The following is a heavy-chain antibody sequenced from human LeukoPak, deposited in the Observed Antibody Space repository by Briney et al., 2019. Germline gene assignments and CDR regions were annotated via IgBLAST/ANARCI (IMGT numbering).Heavy chain of an antibody. Sequence: PGGSRRLSCAASGFTVSNNFVTWVRQAPGKGLEWVSIIYSGGGTDYADSVKGRFTISRDNSKNTVYLQMNSLRAEDTAVYHCARKSLGIAAAGTFFGSWGQGTLVTVSS. J-gene: IGHJ5*02. V-gene: IGHV3-53*01. CDR2: IYSGGGT. CDR1: GFTVSNNF. CDR3: ARKSLGIAAAGTFFGS. D-gene: IGHD6-13*01.